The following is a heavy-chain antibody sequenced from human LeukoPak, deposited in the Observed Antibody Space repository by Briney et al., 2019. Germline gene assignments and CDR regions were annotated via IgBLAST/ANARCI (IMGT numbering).Heavy chain of an antibody. Sequence: ASVKVSCKASGGTFSSYAISWVRQAPGQGLEWMGWISAYNGNTNYAQKLQGRVTMTTDTSTSTAYMELRSLRSDDTAVYYCAREAPPLNSGSYYSSFDYWGQGTLVTVSS. CDR1: GGTFSSYA. V-gene: IGHV1-18*01. CDR2: ISAYNGNT. CDR3: AREAPPLNSGSYYSSFDY. D-gene: IGHD3-10*01. J-gene: IGHJ4*02.